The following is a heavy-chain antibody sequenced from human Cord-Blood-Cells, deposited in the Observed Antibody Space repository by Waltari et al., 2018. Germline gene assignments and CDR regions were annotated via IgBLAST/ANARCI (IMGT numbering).Heavy chain of an antibody. CDR1: GYTFTGYY. CDR3: ARVATTNYYYYYMDV. V-gene: IGHV1-2*02. Sequence: QVQLVQSGAEVKKPGASVKVSCKASGYTFTGYYMHWVRQAPGQGLEWLGWINPNSGGTNYAQKFQGRVTMTRDTSISTAYMELSRLRSDDTAVYYCARVATTNYYYYYMDVWGKGTTVTVSS. D-gene: IGHD1-26*01. CDR2: INPNSGGT. J-gene: IGHJ6*03.